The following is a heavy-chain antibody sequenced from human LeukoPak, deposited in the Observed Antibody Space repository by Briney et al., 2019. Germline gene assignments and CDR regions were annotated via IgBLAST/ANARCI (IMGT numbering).Heavy chain of an antibody. J-gene: IGHJ4*02. V-gene: IGHV3-30*15. CDR2: TSYDGSNK. CDR3: ARGGILTGPYYFDY. Sequence: PGRSLRLSCAASGFSFSSDAMHWVRQAPGKGLEWVAVTSYDGSNKYYADSVKGRFTISRDNSKNTLYLQMSSLRAEDTAVYYCARGGILTGPYYFDYWGQGTLVTVSS. D-gene: IGHD3-9*01. CDR1: GFSFSSDA.